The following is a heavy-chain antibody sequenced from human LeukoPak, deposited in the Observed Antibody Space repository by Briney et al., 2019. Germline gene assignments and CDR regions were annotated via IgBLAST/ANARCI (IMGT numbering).Heavy chain of an antibody. CDR2: IYYSGST. CDR3: ARDSSGSITKGYLYYYMDV. D-gene: IGHD3-22*01. J-gene: IGHJ6*03. Sequence: PSETLSLTCTVSGGSISSDSYHWSWIRQPPGKGLEWIGYIYYSGSTYYNPSLKSRVTISVDTSKNQFSLKLTSVTAADTAVYYCARDSSGSITKGYLYYYMDVWGKGTTVTVSS. CDR1: GGSISSDSYH. V-gene: IGHV4-30-4*08.